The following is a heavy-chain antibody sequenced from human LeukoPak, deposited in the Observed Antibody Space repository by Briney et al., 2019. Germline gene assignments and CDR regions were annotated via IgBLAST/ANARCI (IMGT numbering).Heavy chain of an antibody. D-gene: IGHD6-6*01. V-gene: IGHV4-34*01. CDR3: ARGGNSSSSRGSGWFDP. J-gene: IGHJ5*02. CDR1: GGSFSDYY. Sequence: PSETLSLTCAVYGGSFSDYYWSWIRQPPGKGLEWIGEINHSGSTNYNPSLKSRVTISVDTSKNQFSLKLSSVTAADTAVYYCARGGNSSSSRGSGWFDPWGQGTLVTVSS. CDR2: INHSGST.